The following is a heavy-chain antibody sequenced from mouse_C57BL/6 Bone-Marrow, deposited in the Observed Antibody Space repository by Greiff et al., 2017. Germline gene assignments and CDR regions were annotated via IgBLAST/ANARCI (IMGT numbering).Heavy chain of an antibody. CDR1: GYTFTSYW. CDR3: ARHGYAMDY. J-gene: IGHJ4*01. CDR2: IYPSDSET. V-gene: IGHV1-61*01. Sequence: QVQLQQPGAELVRPGSSVKLSCKASGYTFTSYWMDWVKQRPGQGLEWIGNIYPSDSETHYNQKFKDKATLTVDKSSSTSYMLLSSLTSEDSAVYYCARHGYAMDYWGQGTSVTVSS.